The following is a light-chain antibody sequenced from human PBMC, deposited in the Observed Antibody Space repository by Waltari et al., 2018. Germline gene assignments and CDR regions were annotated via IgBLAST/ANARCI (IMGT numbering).Light chain of an antibody. J-gene: IGKJ5*01. CDR3: QQRYSWPPIT. CDR1: QSVRSY. Sequence: EVVLTQSPATLSLSPGERATLSCRASQSVRSYLGWYQQKPGQAPRLLISDTSNRATGVPARFSGSGSGTDFTLTISSLGPEDFAVYYCQQRYSWPPITFGQGTRLEIK. V-gene: IGKV3-11*01. CDR2: DTS.